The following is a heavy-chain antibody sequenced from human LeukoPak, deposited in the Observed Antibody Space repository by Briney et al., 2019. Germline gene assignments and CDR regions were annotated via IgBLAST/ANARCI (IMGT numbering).Heavy chain of an antibody. CDR1: GYTFDDYG. V-gene: IGHV3-20*04. Sequence: GGSLRLSCAASGYTFDDYGMSWVRQAPGKGLEWVSGINWNGGNTGYADSVKGRFTISRDNAKNSLYLQMNSLRAEDTALYYCARVASNYDFDCWGQGTLVTVSS. J-gene: IGHJ4*02. CDR2: INWNGGNT. D-gene: IGHD4-11*01. CDR3: ARVASNYDFDC.